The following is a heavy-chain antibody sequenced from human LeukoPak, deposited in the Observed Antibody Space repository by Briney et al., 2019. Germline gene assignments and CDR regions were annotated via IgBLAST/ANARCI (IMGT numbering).Heavy chain of an antibody. V-gene: IGHV1-18*01. CDR2: ISASDGTT. CDR1: GYSFSIYG. D-gene: IGHD4-17*01. Sequence: ASVQVSCKASGYSFSIYGITWTRQAPGQGLEYLGWISASDGTTNYAQKVQDRVTMTTDTSTSTAYLELRSLRSEDTAVYYCARCGAAVTTHFSHWGQGTLVTVSS. J-gene: IGHJ4*02. CDR3: ARCGAAVTTHFSH.